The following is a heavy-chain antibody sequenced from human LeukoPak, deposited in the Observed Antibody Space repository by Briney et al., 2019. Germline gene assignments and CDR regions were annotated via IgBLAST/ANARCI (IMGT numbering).Heavy chain of an antibody. CDR1: GGSISNYY. Sequence: PSETLSLTCTVSGGSISNYYWSWIRQPPGNGLEWIGYMYYTGSTNYNPSLKSRVTISVDTSKKYFSLRLSSVTAADTAVYYCARHGWGSSFDYWGQGTLVTVSS. J-gene: IGHJ4*02. V-gene: IGHV4-59*08. CDR3: ARHGWGSSFDY. D-gene: IGHD6-19*01. CDR2: MYYTGST.